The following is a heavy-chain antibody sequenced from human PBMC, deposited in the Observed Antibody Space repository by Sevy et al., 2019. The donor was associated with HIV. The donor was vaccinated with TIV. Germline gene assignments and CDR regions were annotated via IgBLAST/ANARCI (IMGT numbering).Heavy chain of an antibody. J-gene: IGHJ4*02. Sequence: SETLSLTCTVSGGSISSYYWSWIRQPPGMGLEWIGYIYYSGSTNYNPSLKSRVTISVDTSKNQFSLKLSSVTAADTAVYYCARDTRGSSYFDYWGQGTLVTVSS. D-gene: IGHD1-26*01. CDR3: ARDTRGSSYFDY. CDR1: GGSISSYY. CDR2: IYYSGST. V-gene: IGHV4-59*01.